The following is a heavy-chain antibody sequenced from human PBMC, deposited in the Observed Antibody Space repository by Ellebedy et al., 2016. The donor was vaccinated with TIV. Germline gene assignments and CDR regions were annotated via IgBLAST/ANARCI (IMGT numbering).Heavy chain of an antibody. V-gene: IGHV1-18*01. D-gene: IGHD6-19*01. CDR2: ISGLNGKT. J-gene: IGHJ5*02. CDR3: ARDNTVGGTNWFDP. CDR1: GYTFTSYG. Sequence: AASVKVSCKTSGYTFTSYGVSWVRQAPGQGLDWMGWISGLNGKTKYARTVQGRVTLTTDTAARTVYMELTSLRSDDTAVYYCARDNTVGGTNWFDPWGQGTLVIVSS.